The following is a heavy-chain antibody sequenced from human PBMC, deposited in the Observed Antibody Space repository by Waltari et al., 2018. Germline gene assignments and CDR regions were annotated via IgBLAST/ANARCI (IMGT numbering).Heavy chain of an antibody. V-gene: IGHV4-39*01. CDR3: ARHILETDVVSGWFDP. J-gene: IGHJ5*02. Sequence: QLQLQESGPGLVKPSETLSLTCTVSGGSISSSSYYWGWIRQPPGKGLEWIGSIYYSGSTDYNPSLKSRVTISVDTSKNQFSLKRSSVTAADTAVYYCARHILETDVVSGWFDPWGQGTLVTVSS. CDR2: IYYSGST. D-gene: IGHD2-15*01. CDR1: GGSISSSSYY.